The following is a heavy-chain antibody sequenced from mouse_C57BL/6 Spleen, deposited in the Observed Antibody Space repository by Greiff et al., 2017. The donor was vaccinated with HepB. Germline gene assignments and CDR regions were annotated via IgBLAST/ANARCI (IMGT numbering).Heavy chain of an antibody. D-gene: IGHD2-3*01. CDR3: ARGWLLQDYYAMDY. Sequence: QVQLQQPGAELVKPGASVKLSCKASGYTFTSYWMHWVKQRPGRGIEWIGRIDPNSGGTKYNEKFKSKATLTVDKPSSTAYMQLSSLTSEDSAVYYCARGWLLQDYYAMDYWGQGTSVTVSS. V-gene: IGHV1-72*01. J-gene: IGHJ4*01. CDR1: GYTFTSYW. CDR2: IDPNSGGT.